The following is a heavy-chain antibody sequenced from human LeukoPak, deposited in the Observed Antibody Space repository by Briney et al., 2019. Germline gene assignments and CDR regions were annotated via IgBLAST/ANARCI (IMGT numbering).Heavy chain of an antibody. Sequence: GGSLTLSCAASGFTVSSKYMSWVRQAPGKGLEWVGRSRSKADSYTTEYAASVKGRFTISRDDSKNSLYLEMNSLKTEDTAVYYCARRTGTQFDYWGQGTLVTVSS. D-gene: IGHD7-27*01. J-gene: IGHJ4*02. CDR2: SRSKADSYTT. V-gene: IGHV3-72*01. CDR3: ARRTGTQFDY. CDR1: GFTVSSKY.